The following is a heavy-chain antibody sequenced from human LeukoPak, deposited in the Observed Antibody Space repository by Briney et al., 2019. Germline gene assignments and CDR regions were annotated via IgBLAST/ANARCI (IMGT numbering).Heavy chain of an antibody. Sequence: GGALRLSCAASGFTFSSYEMNWVRQAPGKGLEGVSYISSSGSTIYYADSVKGRFTISIDNAKNSLYLQMNSLRAEDTAVYYCARRGHYYYYMDVWGKGTTVTISS. J-gene: IGHJ6*03. D-gene: IGHD3-16*01. CDR1: GFTFSSYE. V-gene: IGHV3-48*03. CDR3: ARRGHYYYYMDV. CDR2: ISSSGSTI.